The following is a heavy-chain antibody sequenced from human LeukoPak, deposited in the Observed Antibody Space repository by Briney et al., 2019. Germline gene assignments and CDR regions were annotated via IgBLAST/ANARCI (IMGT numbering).Heavy chain of an antibody. CDR1: GFTFSSYD. V-gene: IGHV3-30*18. D-gene: IGHD1-26*01. CDR2: ISYDGSNK. J-gene: IGHJ4*02. CDR3: AKEGSNGDFDY. Sequence: GGSLRLSCAASGFTFSSYDMHWVRQAPGKGLEWVTVISYDGSNKYYGDSVKGRFTISGDNSKNTPYLKMNSLRAEDTAVYYCAKEGSNGDFDYWGQGTLVTVSS.